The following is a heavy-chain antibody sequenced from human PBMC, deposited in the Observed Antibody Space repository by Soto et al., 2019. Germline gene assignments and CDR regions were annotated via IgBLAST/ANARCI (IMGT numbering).Heavy chain of an antibody. Sequence: QVQLVQSGAEVKKPGSSVKVSCKASGGTFSSYAISWVRQAPGQGLEWMGGIIPIFGTANYAQKFQGRVTITADESTSTAYMELSSLRSEDTAVYYCARVRAAAGRRRHYYYYGMDVWGQGTTVTVSS. CDR1: GGTFSSYA. D-gene: IGHD6-13*01. J-gene: IGHJ6*02. CDR2: IIPIFGTA. V-gene: IGHV1-69*01. CDR3: ARVRAAAGRRRHYYYYGMDV.